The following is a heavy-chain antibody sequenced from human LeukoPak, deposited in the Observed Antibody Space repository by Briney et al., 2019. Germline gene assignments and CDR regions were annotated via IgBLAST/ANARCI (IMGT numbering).Heavy chain of an antibody. CDR2: IIPIFGTA. Sequence: SVKVSCKASGGTFSSYAISWVRQAPGQGLEWMGRIIPIFGTANYAQKFQGRVTITTDESTSTAYMELSSLRSEDTAVYYCARDKKDYYDSSGYYTSPGFDPWGQGTLVTVSS. V-gene: IGHV1-69*05. CDR3: ARDKKDYYDSSGYYTSPGFDP. J-gene: IGHJ5*02. D-gene: IGHD3-22*01. CDR1: GGTFSSYA.